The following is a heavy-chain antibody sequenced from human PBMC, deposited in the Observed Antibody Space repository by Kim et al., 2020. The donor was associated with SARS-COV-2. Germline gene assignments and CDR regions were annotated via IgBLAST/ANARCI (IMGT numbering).Heavy chain of an antibody. Sequence: SETLSLTCTVSGGSISSGGYYWSWIRQHPGKGLEWIGYIYYSGSTYYNPSLKSRVTISVDTSKNQFSLKLSSVTAADTAVYYCARDRGPVVTAIQLSKPSYYYYGMDVWGQGTTVTVSS. CDR2: IYYSGST. CDR1: GGSISSGGYY. V-gene: IGHV4-31*03. D-gene: IGHD2-21*02. CDR3: ARDRGPVVTAIQLSKPSYYYYGMDV. J-gene: IGHJ6*02.